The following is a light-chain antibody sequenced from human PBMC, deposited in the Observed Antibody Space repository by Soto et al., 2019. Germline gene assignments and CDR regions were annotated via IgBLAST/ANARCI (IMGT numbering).Light chain of an antibody. Sequence: DIQMTQSPSTLSASVGDRVTITCRASQSISSWLAWYQQKPGKAPKLLMYRASSLESGVPSRFSGSGSGTEFTLTISSLQSEDFAVYYCQHYHGWPITFGQGTRLEIK. J-gene: IGKJ5*01. CDR3: QHYHGWPIT. CDR1: QSISSW. V-gene: IGKV1-5*03. CDR2: RAS.